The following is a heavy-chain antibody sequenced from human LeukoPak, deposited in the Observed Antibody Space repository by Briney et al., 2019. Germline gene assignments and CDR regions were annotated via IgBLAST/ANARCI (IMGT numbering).Heavy chain of an antibody. CDR2: INPSGGST. CDR3: ATDPSTRGFWSGYGMDV. Sequence: ASVKVSCKASGYTFTSYYMHWVRQAPGQGLEWMGIINPSGGSTSYAQKFQGRVTMTEDTSTDTAYMELSSLRSEDTAVYYCATDPSTRGFWSGYGMDVWGQGTTVTVSS. D-gene: IGHD3-3*01. V-gene: IGHV1-46*01. J-gene: IGHJ6*02. CDR1: GYTFTSYY.